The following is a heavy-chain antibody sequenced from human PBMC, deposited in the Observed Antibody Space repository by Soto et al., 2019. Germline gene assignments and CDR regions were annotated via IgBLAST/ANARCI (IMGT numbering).Heavy chain of an antibody. V-gene: IGHV1-3*01. CDR3: ARVNDYVWGSYRSHSDY. J-gene: IGHJ4*02. CDR2: INAGNGNT. D-gene: IGHD3-16*02. Sequence: SVKVSCKASGYTFTSYAMHWVRQAPGQRLEWMGWINAGNGNTKYSQKFQGRVTITRDTYASTDYMELSSLRSEDTAVYYCARVNDYVWGSYRSHSDYWGPGTLVTVSS. CDR1: GYTFTSYA.